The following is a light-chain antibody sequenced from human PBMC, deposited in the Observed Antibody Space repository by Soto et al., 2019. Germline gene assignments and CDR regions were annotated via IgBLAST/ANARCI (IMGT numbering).Light chain of an antibody. CDR3: QQYDHLPRT. J-gene: IGKJ1*01. V-gene: IGKV1-33*01. Sequence: DIQMIQSPSSLSASVGDRVTITCQASQEISNYLNWYQQKPGKAHKLLIYDASNLERGVPSRFSGRRAVTDFTFTISSLQPEDFATYYCQQYDHLPRTFGRGTKVEIK. CDR2: DAS. CDR1: QEISNY.